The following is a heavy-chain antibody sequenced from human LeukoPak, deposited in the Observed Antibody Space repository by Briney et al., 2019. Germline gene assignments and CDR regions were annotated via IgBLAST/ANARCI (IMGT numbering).Heavy chain of an antibody. V-gene: IGHV3-74*01. Sequence: GGSLRLSCAASGFTFSSYWMHWVRQAPGKGLVWVSRINSDGSSTSYADSVKGRFTISRDNAKNTLYLQMNSLRAEDTAVYYCARDKLATASPTWIQLWSSSRLEGQDAFDIWGQGTMVTVSS. CDR3: ARDKLATASPTWIQLWSSSRLEGQDAFDI. D-gene: IGHD5-18*01. J-gene: IGHJ3*02. CDR2: INSDGSST. CDR1: GFTFSSYW.